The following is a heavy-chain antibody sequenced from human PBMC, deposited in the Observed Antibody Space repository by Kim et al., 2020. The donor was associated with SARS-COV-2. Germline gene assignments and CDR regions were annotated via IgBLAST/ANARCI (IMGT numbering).Heavy chain of an antibody. Sequence: SETLSLTCAVYGGSFSGYYWSWIRQPPGKGLEWIGEINHSGSTNYNPSLKSRVTISVDTSKNQFSLKLSSVTAADTAVYYCARVAGYSGCDWPIYYHYAMDVWGQGTTVTVSS. J-gene: IGHJ6*02. CDR2: INHSGST. D-gene: IGHD5-12*01. V-gene: IGHV4-34*01. CDR1: GGSFSGYY. CDR3: ARVAGYSGCDWPIYYHYAMDV.